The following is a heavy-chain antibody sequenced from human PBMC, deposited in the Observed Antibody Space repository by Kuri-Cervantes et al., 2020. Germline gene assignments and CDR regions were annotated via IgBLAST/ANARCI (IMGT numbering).Heavy chain of an antibody. CDR3: ARDSPYYSDSSGYSDAFDI. V-gene: IGHV1-18*01. Sequence: ASVKVSCKASGYTFTSYGISWVRQAPGQGLEWMGWISACNGNANYVQRFQGRVTMTTDKSTTTVYMELGSLGSDDTAVYYCARDSPYYSDSSGYSDAFDIWGQGTMVTVSS. D-gene: IGHD3-22*01. CDR2: ISACNGNA. CDR1: GYTFTSYG. J-gene: IGHJ3*02.